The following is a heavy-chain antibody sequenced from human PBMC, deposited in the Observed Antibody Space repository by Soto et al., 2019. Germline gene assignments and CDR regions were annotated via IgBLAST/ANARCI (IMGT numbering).Heavy chain of an antibody. Sequence: EVQLLESGGGLVQPGGSLRLFCAASGFTFSSYAMRWVRQAPGKGLEWVSAISGSGDSTYYADSVKGRFTISRDNSKNTLYLQMNSLRAEDTAVYYCARRGSGSDYDYWGQGTLVTVSS. CDR2: ISGSGDST. J-gene: IGHJ4*02. V-gene: IGHV3-23*01. CDR1: GFTFSSYA. D-gene: IGHD1-26*01. CDR3: ARRGSGSDYDY.